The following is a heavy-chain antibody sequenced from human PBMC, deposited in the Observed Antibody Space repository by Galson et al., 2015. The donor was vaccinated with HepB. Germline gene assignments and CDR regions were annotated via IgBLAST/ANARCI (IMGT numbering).Heavy chain of an antibody. J-gene: IGHJ4*02. V-gene: IGHV3-30*18. CDR3: AKSGAIDLDY. CDR2: ISYDGSNK. D-gene: IGHD4-17*01. Sequence: SLRLSCAASGFTFSTYGMHWVRQAPGKGLEWVAAISYDGSNKYYADSVKGRFTISRDNSKNTLYLQMNSLRAEDTAVYYCAKSGAIDLDYWGQGTLVTVSS. CDR1: GFTFSTYG.